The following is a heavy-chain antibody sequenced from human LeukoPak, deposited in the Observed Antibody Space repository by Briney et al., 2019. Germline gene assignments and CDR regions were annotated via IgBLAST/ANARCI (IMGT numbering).Heavy chain of an antibody. J-gene: IGHJ5*02. D-gene: IGHD4-17*01. CDR2: IWYDGSNK. CDR3: ARDSDDYGENWFDP. V-gene: IGHV3-33*01. CDR1: GFTFSSYG. Sequence: GGSLRLSCAASGFTFSSYGMHWVRQAPGKGLEWVAVIWYDGSNKYYADSVKGRFTISRDNSKNTLYLQMNSLRAEDTAVYYCARDSDDYGENWFDPWGQGTLVTVSS.